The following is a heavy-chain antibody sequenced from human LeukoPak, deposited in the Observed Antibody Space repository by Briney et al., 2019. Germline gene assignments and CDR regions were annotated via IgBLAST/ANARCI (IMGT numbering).Heavy chain of an antibody. J-gene: IGHJ4*02. V-gene: IGHV3-30*18. CDR2: ISYDGSNK. Sequence: GRSLRLFCAASGFTFSSYGMHWVRQAPGKGLEWVAVISYDGSNKYYADSVKGRFTISRDNSKNTLYLQMNSLRAEDTAVYYCAKEGGSYYPFDYWGQGTLVTVSS. CDR3: AKEGGSYYPFDY. CDR1: GFTFSSYG. D-gene: IGHD1-26*01.